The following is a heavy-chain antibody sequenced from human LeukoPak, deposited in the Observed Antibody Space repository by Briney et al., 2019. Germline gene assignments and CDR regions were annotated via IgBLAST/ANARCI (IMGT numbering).Heavy chain of an antibody. J-gene: IGHJ4*02. CDR3: ARGYYYDSSGYYY. V-gene: IGHV3-7*04. D-gene: IGHD3-22*01. CDR2: IKQDGSEK. Sequence: GGSLRLSCAASGFTFSSYWMSWVRQAPGKGLEWVANIKQDGSEKYYVDSVKGRFTISRDNAENSLYLQMNSLRAEDTAVYYCARGYYYDSSGYYYWGQGTLVTVSS. CDR1: GFTFSSYW.